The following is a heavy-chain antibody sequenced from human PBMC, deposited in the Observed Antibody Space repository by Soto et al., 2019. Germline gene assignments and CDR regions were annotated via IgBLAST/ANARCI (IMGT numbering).Heavy chain of an antibody. D-gene: IGHD3-9*01. V-gene: IGHV3-11*01. J-gene: IGHJ4*02. CDR3: ARFRGYGYYNF. Sequence: QVQLVESGGRLVKPGGSLRLSCAASGFTLSDHYMTRIRQAPGKGLEWVSDISISGTTIHYADSVRGRFTISRDNAKHSLRLQMNTLRAEDTAVYYCARFRGYGYYNFWGQGTLVTVSS. CDR2: ISISGTTI. CDR1: GFTLSDHY.